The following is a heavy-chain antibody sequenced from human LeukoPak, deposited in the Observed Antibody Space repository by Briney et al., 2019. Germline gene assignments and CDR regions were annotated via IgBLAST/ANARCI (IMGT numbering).Heavy chain of an antibody. V-gene: IGHV1-69*05. D-gene: IGHD3-10*01. Sequence: SXKVSCKASGGTFSSYAISWVRQAPGQGLEWMGRIIPIFGTANYAQKFQGRVTITTDESTSTAYMELSSLRSEYTAVYYCASRTDYYGSGIPLDYWGQGTLVTVSS. CDR1: GGTFSSYA. CDR3: ASRTDYYGSGIPLDY. J-gene: IGHJ4*02. CDR2: IIPIFGTA.